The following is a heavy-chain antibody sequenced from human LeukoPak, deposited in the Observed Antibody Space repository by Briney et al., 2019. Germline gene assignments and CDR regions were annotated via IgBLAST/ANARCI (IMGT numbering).Heavy chain of an antibody. CDR1: GGSISSSSYY. CDR3: ASYYGSGSYFFDY. V-gene: IGHV4-39*07. CDR2: IYYSGST. Sequence: SETLSLTCTVSGGSISSSSYYWGWIRQPPGKGLEWIGSIYYSGSTYYNPSLKSRVTISVDTSKNQFSLKLSSVTAADTAVCYCASYYGSGSYFFDYWGQGTLVTVSS. J-gene: IGHJ4*02. D-gene: IGHD3-10*01.